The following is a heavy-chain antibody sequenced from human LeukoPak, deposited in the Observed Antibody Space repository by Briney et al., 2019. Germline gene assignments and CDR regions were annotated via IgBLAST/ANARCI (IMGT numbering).Heavy chain of an antibody. CDR3: AKGLSTYHTPYFDC. D-gene: IGHD1-14*01. V-gene: IGHV3-23*01. Sequence: GGSLRLSCAASGFTFSSSAMSWVRQAPGKGLEWVSVISGSGDSTYYADSVKGRFTISRDNSKNTLYLQMSSLRAEDTAIYYCAKGLSTYHTPYFDCWGQGTLVTVSS. CDR2: ISGSGDST. J-gene: IGHJ4*02. CDR1: GFTFSSSA.